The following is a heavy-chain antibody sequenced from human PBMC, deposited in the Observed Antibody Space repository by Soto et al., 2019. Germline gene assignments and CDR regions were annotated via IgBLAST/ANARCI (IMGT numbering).Heavy chain of an antibody. D-gene: IGHD3-10*01. Sequence: PGGSLRLSCEVSRFTFSDYGMHWVRQAPGKGLEWVAVISNDGSNKFYKDSVKGRFTISRDNSKNTLYLQMSSLRPEDTAMYYCAKDWSDFAGQRGFFLDYWGQGTKVTVSS. V-gene: IGHV3-30*18. J-gene: IGHJ4*02. CDR1: RFTFSDYG. CDR2: ISNDGSNK. CDR3: AKDWSDFAGQRGFFLDY.